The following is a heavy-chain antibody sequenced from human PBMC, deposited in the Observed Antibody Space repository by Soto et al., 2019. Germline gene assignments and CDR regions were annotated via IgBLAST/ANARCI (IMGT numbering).Heavy chain of an antibody. CDR1: GGTFSSYA. J-gene: IGHJ3*02. V-gene: IGHV1-69*06. Sequence: SVKVSCKASGGTFSSYAISWVRQAPGQGLEWMGGIIPIFGTANYAQKFQGRVTITADKSTSTAYMELSSLRSEDTAVYYCAREAAVAYDAFDIWGQGTMVTVSS. D-gene: IGHD6-19*01. CDR2: IIPIFGTA. CDR3: AREAAVAYDAFDI.